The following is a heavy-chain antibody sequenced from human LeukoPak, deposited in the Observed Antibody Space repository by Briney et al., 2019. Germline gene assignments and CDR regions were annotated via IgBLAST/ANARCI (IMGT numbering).Heavy chain of an antibody. CDR3: ARRGRDGYGLYFDY. V-gene: IGHV4-59*08. J-gene: IGHJ4*02. Sequence: PSETLSLTCTVPGGSISSYYWSWIRQPPGKGLEWIGYIYYSGSTNYNPSLKSRVTISVDTSKNQFSLKLSSVTAADTAVYYCARRGRDGYGLYFDYWGQGTLVTVSS. CDR1: GGSISSYY. CDR2: IYYSGST. D-gene: IGHD5-12*01.